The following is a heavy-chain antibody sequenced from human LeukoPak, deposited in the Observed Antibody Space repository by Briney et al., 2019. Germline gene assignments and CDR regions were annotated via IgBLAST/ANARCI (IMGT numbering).Heavy chain of an antibody. Sequence: SRALSPPFTVSGGSISSGDYYWSWIRPPPGKGVEWIGYIYYSGSTYYNPSLKSRVTISVDTSKNQFSLKLSSVTAADTAVYYCARGGMTFHNWFDPWGQGTLVTVSS. D-gene: IGHD2/OR15-2a*01. CDR3: ARGGMTFHNWFDP. V-gene: IGHV4-30-4*01. J-gene: IGHJ5*02. CDR1: GGSISSGDYY. CDR2: IYYSGST.